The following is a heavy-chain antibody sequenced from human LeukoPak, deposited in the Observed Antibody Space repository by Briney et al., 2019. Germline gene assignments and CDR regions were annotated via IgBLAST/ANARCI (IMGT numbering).Heavy chain of an antibody. CDR1: GFTFSSYA. CDR3: ARGGYYYDSSGYYYGGVRYFDY. D-gene: IGHD3-22*01. CDR2: SSGSGGST. V-gene: IGHV3-23*01. Sequence: GGSLRLSCAASGFTFSSYAMSWVRQAPGKGLEWVSASSGSGGSTYYADSVKGRFTISRDKSKNTLYLQMNNLRAEDTALYYCARGGYYYDSSGYYYGGVRYFDYWGQGTLVTVSS. J-gene: IGHJ4*02.